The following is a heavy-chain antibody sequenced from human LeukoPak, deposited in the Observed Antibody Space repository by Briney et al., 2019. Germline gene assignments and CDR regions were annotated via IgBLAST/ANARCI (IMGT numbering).Heavy chain of an antibody. D-gene: IGHD4-17*01. J-gene: IGHJ4*02. V-gene: IGHV4-34*01. CDR2: INHSGST. Sequence: GSLRLSCAASGFTFSSYWMSWVRQPPGKGLEWIGEINHSGSTNYNPSLKSRVTISVDTSKNQFSLKLSSVTAADTAVYYCARPIHYGDYNYWGQGTLVTVSS. CDR1: GFTFSSYW. CDR3: ARPIHYGDYNY.